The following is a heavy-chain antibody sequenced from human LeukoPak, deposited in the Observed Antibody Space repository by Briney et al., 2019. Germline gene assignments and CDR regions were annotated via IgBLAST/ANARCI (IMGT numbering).Heavy chain of an antibody. Sequence: SETLSLTCAISGDSVSNKRATWIWIRQSPSGGFEYLGRTYYRSEWYSEYAVSVRSRLTINPDTSKNQFSLHLNSVTPEDTAVYYCARVPTLGAFDLWGPGTMVTVSS. CDR3: ARVPTLGAFDL. CDR1: GDSVSNKRAT. V-gene: IGHV6-1*01. CDR2: TYYRSEWYS. J-gene: IGHJ3*01.